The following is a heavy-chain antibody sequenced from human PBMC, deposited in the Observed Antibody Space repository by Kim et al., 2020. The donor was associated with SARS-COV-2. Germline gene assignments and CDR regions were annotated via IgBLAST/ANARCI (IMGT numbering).Heavy chain of an antibody. J-gene: IGHJ6*02. V-gene: IGHV4-39*01. CDR2: IYYSGST. CDR1: GGSISSSSYY. CDR3: ARHRGYCSGGSCYPYWGMDV. D-gene: IGHD2-15*01. Sequence: SETLSLTCTVSGGSISSSSYYWGWIRQPPGKGLEWIGSIYYSGSTYYNPSLKSRVTISVDTSKNQFSLKLSPVTAADTAVYYFARHRGYCSGGSCYPYWGMDVWGQGTTVTVSS.